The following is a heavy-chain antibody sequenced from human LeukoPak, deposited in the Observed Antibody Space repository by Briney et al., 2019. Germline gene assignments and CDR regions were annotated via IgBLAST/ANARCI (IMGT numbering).Heavy chain of an antibody. D-gene: IGHD3-22*01. J-gene: IGHJ5*02. Sequence: SETLSLTCTVSGDSISSYYWGWIRQPPGKGLEWIGSIYYSGSTYYNPSLKSRVTISVDTSKNQFSLKLSSVTAADTAVYYCASYYGSSGYLNWFDPWGQGTLVTVSS. CDR1: GDSISSYY. CDR2: IYYSGST. V-gene: IGHV4-39*01. CDR3: ASYYGSSGYLNWFDP.